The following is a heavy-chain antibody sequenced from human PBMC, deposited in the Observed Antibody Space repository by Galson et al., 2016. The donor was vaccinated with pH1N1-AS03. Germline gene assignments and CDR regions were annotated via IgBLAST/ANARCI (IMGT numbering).Heavy chain of an antibody. J-gene: IGHJ4*02. D-gene: IGHD6-13*01. CDR3: ARDLRCSSRHFDY. CDR2: ISHDETGE. Sequence: SLRLSCAASGFTFRNFGMHWVRQAPGKGPEWVGVISHDETGEWYADSVKGRFTISTDDSKNTLYLQMNSLRAEDTALYNCARDLRCSSRHFDYWGQGNLVTVSS. CDR1: GFTFRNFG. V-gene: IGHV3-30*03.